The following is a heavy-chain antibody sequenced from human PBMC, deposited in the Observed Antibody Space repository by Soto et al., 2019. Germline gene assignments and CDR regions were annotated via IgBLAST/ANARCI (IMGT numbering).Heavy chain of an antibody. D-gene: IGHD4-17*01. CDR3: ARSPAYGDYANLDT. J-gene: IGHJ5*02. V-gene: IGHV4-4*07. Sequence: SETLSLTCTVSGYSVSKYYWNWIRQPAGKGLEWIGRIYTTRSPNYNPSLKSRVTVSVDTSKHQFSLKLNLSSVTAADTAVYYCARSPAYGDYANLDTWGQGTLVTVSS. CDR2: IYTTRSP. CDR1: GYSVSKYY.